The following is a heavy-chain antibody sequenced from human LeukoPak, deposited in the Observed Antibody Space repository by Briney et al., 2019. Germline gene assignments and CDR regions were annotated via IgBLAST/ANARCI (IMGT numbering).Heavy chain of an antibody. CDR2: ISASGDVI. D-gene: IGHD1-7*01. CDR3: VGSGNSAH. Sequence: PGGSLRLSCVASGFPFSSYGMSWIRQGPVKGLEWVSSISASGDVIFLVDSVKGRFIVSRDNSQNTLSLQMNSLRVEDTAIYYCVGSGNSAHWGQGTLVTVSS. V-gene: IGHV3-23*01. J-gene: IGHJ4*02. CDR1: GFPFSSYG.